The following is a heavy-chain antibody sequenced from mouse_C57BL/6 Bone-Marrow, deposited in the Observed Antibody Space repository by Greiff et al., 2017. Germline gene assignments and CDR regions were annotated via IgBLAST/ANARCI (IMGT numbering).Heavy chain of an antibody. CDR2: ISDGGSYT. CDR3: ARKNYYAASYYLDD. Sequence: EVKLMESGGGLVKPGGSLKLSCAASGFTFSSYAMSWVRQTPEKRLEWVATISDGGSYTYYPDNVTGRFTISRDNAKNNLYLQMSHLKSEDTAMYYCARKNYYAASYYLDDWGQGTTLTVSS. J-gene: IGHJ2*01. D-gene: IGHD1-1*01. V-gene: IGHV5-4*03. CDR1: GFTFSSYA.